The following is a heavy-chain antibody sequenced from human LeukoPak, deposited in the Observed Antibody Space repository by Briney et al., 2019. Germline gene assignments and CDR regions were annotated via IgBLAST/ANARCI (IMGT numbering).Heavy chain of an antibody. CDR2: IKQDGSEK. CDR1: GFTFSSYW. V-gene: IGHV3-7*01. Sequence: PGGSLRLSCAASGFTFSSYWMSWVRQAPGKGLEWVANIKQDGSEKYYVDSVKGRFTISRDNAKNSLYLQMNSLRAEDTAVYYCARVRRNTYYYGSGSYRGVVWGQGTLVTVSS. D-gene: IGHD3-10*01. J-gene: IGHJ4*02. CDR3: ARVRRNTYYYGSGSYRGVV.